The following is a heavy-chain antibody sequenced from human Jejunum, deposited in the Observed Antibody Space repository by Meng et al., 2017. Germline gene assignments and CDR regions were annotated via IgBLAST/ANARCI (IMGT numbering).Heavy chain of an antibody. CDR3: ARHPTGGYNYFDY. J-gene: IGHJ4*02. V-gene: IGHV4-30-4*01. D-gene: IGHD2-8*02. CDR1: GGSINTGDYY. Sequence: QVQLQESGPGLVKPSQTLSLTCTVSGGSINTGDYYWSWIRQPPGKGLEWIAYIYYSGSSYSKSSLRSRVIISIDTSKNQFSLILSAVTAADTAVYYCARHPTGGYNYFDYWVQGTLVTVSS. CDR2: IYYSGSS.